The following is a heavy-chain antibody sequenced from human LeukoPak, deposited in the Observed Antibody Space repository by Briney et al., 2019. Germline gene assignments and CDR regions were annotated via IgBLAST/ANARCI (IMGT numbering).Heavy chain of an antibody. V-gene: IGHV3-21*01. Sequence: ETLSLTCTVSGGSISSSSYYWGWIRQPPGKGLEWVSSISSSSSYIYYADSVKGRFTISRDSAKNSLYLQMNSLRAEDTAVYYCARDSEYDFWSGPNWFDPWGQGTLVTVSS. D-gene: IGHD3-3*01. CDR3: ARDSEYDFWSGPNWFDP. J-gene: IGHJ5*02. CDR2: ISSSSSYI. CDR1: GGSISSSS.